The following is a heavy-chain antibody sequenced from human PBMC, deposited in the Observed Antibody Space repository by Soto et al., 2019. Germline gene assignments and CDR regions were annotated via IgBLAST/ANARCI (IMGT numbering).Heavy chain of an antibody. V-gene: IGHV6-1*01. CDR3: ARGVAARQVYWFDP. D-gene: IGHD6-6*01. J-gene: IGHJ5*02. CDR1: GDSVSSNSAA. CDR2: TYYRSKWYN. Sequence: SQTLSLTCXISGDSVSSNSAAWNWIRQSPSRGLEWLGRTYYRSKWYNDYEVSVKSRITINPDTSKNQFSLQLNSVTTEDTAVYYCARGVAARQVYWFDPWDQGTLVTVSS.